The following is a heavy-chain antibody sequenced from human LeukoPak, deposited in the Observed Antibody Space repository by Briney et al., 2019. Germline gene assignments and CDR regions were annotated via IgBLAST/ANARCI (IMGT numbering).Heavy chain of an antibody. CDR2: MYTDGST. CDR1: GGSMSSYY. CDR3: ATYDQKLAFDN. D-gene: IGHD6-13*01. Sequence: PSETLSLTCIVSGGSMSSYYWSWIRQPAGKGLEWIGRMYTDGSTNYNPFLNSRVAMSVDTSKKHFSLRLNSVTAADTAVYYCATYDQKLAFDNWGRGTLVTVSS. V-gene: IGHV4-4*07. J-gene: IGHJ2*01.